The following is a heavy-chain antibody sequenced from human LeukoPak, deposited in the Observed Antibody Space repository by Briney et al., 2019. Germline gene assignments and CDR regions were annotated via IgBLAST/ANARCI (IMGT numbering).Heavy chain of an antibody. CDR3: ARVPITPEPGIAAAGTGMDWFDP. Sequence: ASVKVSCKASGYTFTSYGISWVRQAPGQGLEWMGWISAYNGNTNYAQKLQGRVTMTTDTSTSTAYMELRSLRSDDTAVYYCARVPITPEPGIAAAGTGMDWFDPWGQGTLVTVSS. CDR1: GYTFTSYG. CDR2: ISAYNGNT. D-gene: IGHD6-13*01. J-gene: IGHJ5*02. V-gene: IGHV1-18*01.